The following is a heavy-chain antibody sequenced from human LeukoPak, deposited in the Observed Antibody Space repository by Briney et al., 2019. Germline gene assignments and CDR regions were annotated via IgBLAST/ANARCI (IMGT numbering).Heavy chain of an antibody. V-gene: IGHV3-30*03. D-gene: IGHD2-21*02. CDR2: ISYDGGTK. J-gene: IGHJ6*03. Sequence: GGSLRLSCTASGFNVNSDYMSWVRQAPGKGLEWVTLISYDGGTKYYSDSVKGRFTISRDNAKNSLYLQMNSLRAEDTAVYYCAREVVTAKWATNYYYYMDVWGKGTTVTISS. CDR3: AREVVTAKWATNYYYYMDV. CDR1: GFNVNSDY.